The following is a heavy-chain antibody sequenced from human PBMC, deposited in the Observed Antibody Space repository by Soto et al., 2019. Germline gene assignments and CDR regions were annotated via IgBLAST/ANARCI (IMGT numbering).Heavy chain of an antibody. CDR1: GFIFSNYW. V-gene: IGHV3-74*01. J-gene: IGHJ4*02. CDR3: VRDSHGDY. Sequence: EVQLVESGGGLVQPGGSLRLSCAGSGFIFSNYWMHWVRQAPGKGLEWVSRIDHDGPTDYADSVRGRFTVSRDNAESTRYLQMNSLRPEDTAVYYCVRDSHGDYRGQGPMVTVSA. CDR2: IDHDGPT.